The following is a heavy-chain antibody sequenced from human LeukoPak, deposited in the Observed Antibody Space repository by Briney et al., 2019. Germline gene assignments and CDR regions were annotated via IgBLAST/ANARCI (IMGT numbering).Heavy chain of an antibody. CDR1: GYTFTSYD. CDR2: INPSGGST. CDR3: ARGYSSGPSFDY. J-gene: IGHJ4*02. D-gene: IGHD6-19*01. Sequence: ASVKVSCKASGYTFTSYDINWVRQATGQGLEWMGIINPSGGSTTYAQEFQGRVTMTRDTSTSTVYMELSSLRSEDTAVYYCARGYSSGPSFDYWGQGTLVTVSS. V-gene: IGHV1-46*01.